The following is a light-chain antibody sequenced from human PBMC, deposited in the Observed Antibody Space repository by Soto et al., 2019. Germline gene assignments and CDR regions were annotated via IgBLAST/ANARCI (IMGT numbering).Light chain of an antibody. J-gene: IGLJ2*01. CDR3: CSYAGNSLVV. CDR2: EGS. Sequence: QSALTQPASVSGSPGQSITISCTGTSSDVGTYNLVSWYQHHPGTAPKLIIYEGSRRPSGVSDRFSGSKSGNTASLTISGLQAEDEADYYCCSYAGNSLVVFGGGTKLTVL. V-gene: IGLV2-23*01. CDR1: SSDVGTYNL.